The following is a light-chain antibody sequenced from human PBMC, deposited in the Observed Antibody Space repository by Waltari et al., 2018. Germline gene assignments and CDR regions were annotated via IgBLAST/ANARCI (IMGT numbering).Light chain of an antibody. CDR2: DAS. J-gene: IGKJ2*01. Sequence: DNHMTQSPSSLSASVGDRVTITCQASRDISNCVMWYQQKPGKAPNLLIDDASNWNTGVPSRFSAGGSGTDFSLSITSLQPEDFATYYCQQCGDLPYTFGQGTKLEIK. CDR1: RDISNC. V-gene: IGKV1-33*01. CDR3: QQCGDLPYT.